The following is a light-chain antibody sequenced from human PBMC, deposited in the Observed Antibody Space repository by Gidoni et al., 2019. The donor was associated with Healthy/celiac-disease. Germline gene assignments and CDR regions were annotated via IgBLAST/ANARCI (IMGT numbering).Light chain of an antibody. V-gene: IGKV3-15*01. Sequence: EIVLTQSPATLSVSPGYRATLSCRASQSVSSNLAWYQQKPGQAPRLLIYGASTRATGIPARFSGSGSGTEFTLTISSLQSEDFAVYYCQQYNNWPPYTFGQGTKLEIK. J-gene: IGKJ2*01. CDR2: GAS. CDR3: QQYNNWPPYT. CDR1: QSVSSN.